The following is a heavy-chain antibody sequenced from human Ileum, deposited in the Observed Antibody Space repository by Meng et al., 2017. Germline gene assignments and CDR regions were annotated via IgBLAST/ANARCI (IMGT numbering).Heavy chain of an antibody. CDR1: GGSFSGYC. CDR2: INHSEST. J-gene: IGHJ4*02. Sequence: QVSPQQWGAGVLKTSDSLSLTCAVYGGSFSGYCWSWSRQPPGKALEWIGEINHSESTNYNPALKSRVTISVDTSKKQFSQKLSYETAADTAVYYCAGTSGWFYYWGQGTLVTVSS. CDR3: AGTSGWFYY. D-gene: IGHD6-19*01. V-gene: IGHV4-34*01.